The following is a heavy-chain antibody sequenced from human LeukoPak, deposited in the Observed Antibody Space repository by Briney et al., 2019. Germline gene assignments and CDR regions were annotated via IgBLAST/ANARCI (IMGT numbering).Heavy chain of an antibody. Sequence: ASVKVSCKASGYTFTGYYMHWVRQAPGQGLEWMGWINPNSGGTNYAQKFQDRVTMTRDTSISTAYMELSRLRSDDTAVYYCARGNRIAAAGTDAFDIWGQGTMVTVSS. CDR1: GYTFTGYY. CDR3: ARGNRIAAAGTDAFDI. V-gene: IGHV1-2*02. D-gene: IGHD6-13*01. J-gene: IGHJ3*02. CDR2: INPNSGGT.